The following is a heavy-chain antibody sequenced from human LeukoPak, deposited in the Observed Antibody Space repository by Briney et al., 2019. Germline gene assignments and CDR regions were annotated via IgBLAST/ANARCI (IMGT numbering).Heavy chain of an antibody. CDR1: GFTVSSNY. Sequence: GGSLRLSCAASGFTVSSNYVSWVRQAPGKGLEWVSVIYSGGSTYYADSVKGRFTISRDNSKNTLYLQMNSLRAEDTAVYYCARDVAAAGSNGWYRHYYGMDVWGQGTTVTVSS. J-gene: IGHJ6*02. CDR2: IYSGGST. V-gene: IGHV3-66*01. CDR3: ARDVAAAGSNGWYRHYYGMDV. D-gene: IGHD6-19*01.